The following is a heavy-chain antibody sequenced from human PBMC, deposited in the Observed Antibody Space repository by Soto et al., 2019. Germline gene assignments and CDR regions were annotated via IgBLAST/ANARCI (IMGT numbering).Heavy chain of an antibody. V-gene: IGHV4-34*01. D-gene: IGHD6-13*01. Sequence: QVQLQQWGAGLLKPSETLSLTCAVYGGSFSGYYWSWIRQPPGTGLEWIGEIHHSGSNNYNPSLKSRVPISLDTSKNQFSLTLSSVTAADTAVYYCARIIVAAGYYFDYLGQVTLVTVSS. CDR3: ARIIVAAGYYFDY. J-gene: IGHJ4*02. CDR1: GGSFSGYY. CDR2: IHHSGSN.